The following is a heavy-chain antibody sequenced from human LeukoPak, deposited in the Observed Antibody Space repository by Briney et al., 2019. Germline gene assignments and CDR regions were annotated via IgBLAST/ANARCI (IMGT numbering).Heavy chain of an antibody. CDR2: MKEDGTEI. Sequence: GGSLRLSCAASGFPFNRQTMSWVRQAPGKGLEWVAKMKEDGTEIAYVDSVKGRFTISRDNAENSLYLEMKNLRAEDTAVYYCVKGGRQYLEFWGQGTLVTVSS. V-gene: IGHV3-7*03. D-gene: IGHD2-15*01. CDR3: VKGGRQYLEF. J-gene: IGHJ4*02. CDR1: GFPFNRQT.